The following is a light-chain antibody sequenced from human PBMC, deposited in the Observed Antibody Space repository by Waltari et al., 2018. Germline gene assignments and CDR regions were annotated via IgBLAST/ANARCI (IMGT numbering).Light chain of an antibody. CDR1: SSNVGSNV. V-gene: IGLV1-44*01. Sequence: QSEMSQPPSVSGTPGQTVTIPCSGRSSNVGSNVVNWYQQLQGTAPKLLIYRNDQRPSGVPDRLSGSKSGTSASLAISGLQSEDEADYYCAAWDDSLNGRWVFGAGTKLTVL. J-gene: IGLJ2*01. CDR3: AAWDDSLNGRWV. CDR2: RND.